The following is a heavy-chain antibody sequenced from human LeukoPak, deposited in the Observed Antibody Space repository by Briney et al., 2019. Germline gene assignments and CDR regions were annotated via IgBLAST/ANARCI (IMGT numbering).Heavy chain of an antibody. V-gene: IGHV1-2*02. D-gene: IGHD3-10*01. J-gene: IGHJ4*02. Sequence: APVKVSCKASGYTFTGYYMHWVRQAPGQGLEWMGWINPNSGGTNYAQKFQGRVTMTRDTSISTAYMELSRLRSDDTAVYYCARFRYYGSGSYSELYYFDYWGQGTLVTVSS. CDR1: GYTFTGYY. CDR3: ARFRYYGSGSYSELYYFDY. CDR2: INPNSGGT.